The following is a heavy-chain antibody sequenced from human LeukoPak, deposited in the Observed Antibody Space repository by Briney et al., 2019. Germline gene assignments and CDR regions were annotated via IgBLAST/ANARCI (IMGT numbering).Heavy chain of an antibody. Sequence: PGGSLRLSCAASGFTFSGSAMHWVRQASGKGLEWVGRIRSKANSYATAYAASVKGRFTISRDDSKNTAYLQMNSLKTEDTAVYYCSSANIVAVPAAFDAFDIWGQGTMVTVSS. CDR3: SSANIVAVPAAFDAFDI. D-gene: IGHD2-2*01. CDR2: IRSKANSYAT. V-gene: IGHV3-73*01. CDR1: GFTFSGSA. J-gene: IGHJ3*02.